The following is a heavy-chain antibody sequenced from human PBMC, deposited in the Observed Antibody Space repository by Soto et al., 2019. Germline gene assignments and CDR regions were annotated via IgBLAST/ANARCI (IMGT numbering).Heavy chain of an antibody. CDR3: ARDRNSGVFDI. V-gene: IGHV3-30-3*01. CDR1: GFPFTDYP. Sequence: QVQLVESGGGVVQPGRSLRLSCAASGFPFTDYPLHWVRQAPGKGLEWVAIISYDGTNKYYAYSVKGRFTISRDISKNTLYLQMNSLRPADTAVYYCARDRNSGVFDIWRQGTTVTVSS. CDR2: ISYDGTNK. J-gene: IGHJ3*02. D-gene: IGHD6-25*01.